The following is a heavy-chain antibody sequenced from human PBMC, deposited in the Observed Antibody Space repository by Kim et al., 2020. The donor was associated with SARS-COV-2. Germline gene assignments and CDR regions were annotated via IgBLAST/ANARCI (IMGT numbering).Heavy chain of an antibody. CDR1: GLTFSNAW. D-gene: IGHD3-22*01. J-gene: IGHJ4*02. V-gene: IGHV3-15*01. CDR2: IKSKSNGGTT. Sequence: GGSLRLSCATSGLTFSNAWMSWVRQAPGKGLEWVARIKSKSNGGTTDYAAPVKGRFTISRDDSKNTLYLQMNSLETEDTAVYYCTTDYYDSSGYYSHDYWGQGTLVTVSS. CDR3: TTDYYDSSGYYSHDY.